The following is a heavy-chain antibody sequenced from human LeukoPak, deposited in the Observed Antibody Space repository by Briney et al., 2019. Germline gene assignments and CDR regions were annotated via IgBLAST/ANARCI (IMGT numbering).Heavy chain of an antibody. CDR1: GGTFSSYA. D-gene: IGHD2-8*01. CDR2: IIPIFGTA. V-gene: IGHV1-69*01. Sequence: SVKVSCKASGGTFSSYAISWVRQAPGQGLEWMGGIIPIFGTANYAQKFQGRVTITADESTSTAYMELSSLRSEDTAVYYCARDRNGVGYFDYWGQGTLVTVSS. CDR3: ARDRNGVGYFDY. J-gene: IGHJ4*02.